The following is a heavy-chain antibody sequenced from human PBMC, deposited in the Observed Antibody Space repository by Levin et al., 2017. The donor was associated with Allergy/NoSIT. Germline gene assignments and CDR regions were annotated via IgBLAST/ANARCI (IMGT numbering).Heavy chain of an antibody. CDR3: AKGPYSNYGYYGMDV. D-gene: IGHD4-11*01. V-gene: IGHV3-9*01. Sequence: LSLTCAASGFTFDDYAMHWVRQAPGKGLEWVSGISWNSGSIGYADSVKGRFTISRDNAKNSLYLQVNSLRAEDTALYYCAKGPYSNYGYYGMDVWGQGTTVTVSS. J-gene: IGHJ6*02. CDR1: GFTFDDYA. CDR2: ISWNSGSI.